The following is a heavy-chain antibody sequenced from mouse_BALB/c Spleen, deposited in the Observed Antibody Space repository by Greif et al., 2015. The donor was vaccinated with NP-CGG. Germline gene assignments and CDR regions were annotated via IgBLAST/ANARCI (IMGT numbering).Heavy chain of an antibody. V-gene: IGHV2-2*02. CDR1: GFSLTSYG. D-gene: IGHD2-1*01. Sequence: VQLQQSGPGLVQPSQSLSITCTVSGFSLTSYGVHWVRQSPGKGLEWLGVIWSGGSTDYNAAFISRLSISKDNSKSQVFLKMNRLQANDTARYYCASPGAYGNYVGYWGQGTTLTVSS. CDR2: IWSGGST. J-gene: IGHJ2*01. CDR3: ASPGAYGNYVGY.